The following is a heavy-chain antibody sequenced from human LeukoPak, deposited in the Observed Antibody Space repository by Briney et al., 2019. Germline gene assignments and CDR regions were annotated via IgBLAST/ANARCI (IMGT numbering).Heavy chain of an antibody. CDR1: GFNFSSYA. D-gene: IGHD5-12*01. CDR3: AKAPVTSCRSVVGYPFDS. Sequence: PGGALRLSCAAPGFNFSSYAMSSVRQVPGKGLEWVAPISSSDHGTYHAASVRGRYNIPRDNSRQTLSLQLDSLQTDDAGVYYCAKAPVTSCRSVVGYPFDSWGQGTLVTVSS. V-gene: IGHV3-23*01. J-gene: IGHJ4*02. CDR2: ISSSDHGT.